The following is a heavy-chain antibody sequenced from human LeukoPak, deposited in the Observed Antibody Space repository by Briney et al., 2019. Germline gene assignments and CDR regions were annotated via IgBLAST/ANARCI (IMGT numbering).Heavy chain of an antibody. D-gene: IGHD3-16*02. CDR3: ARKVPYDYVWGSYRYTGTGFDP. CDR1: GGSIGSYY. Sequence: SETLSLTCTVSGGSIGSYYWSWIRQPPGKGLEWIGYIYHSGSTNYNPSLKSRVTISVDKSKNQFSLKLSSVTAADTAVYYCARKVPYDYVWGSYRYTGTGFDPWGQGTLVTVSS. J-gene: IGHJ5*02. CDR2: IYHSGST. V-gene: IGHV4-59*12.